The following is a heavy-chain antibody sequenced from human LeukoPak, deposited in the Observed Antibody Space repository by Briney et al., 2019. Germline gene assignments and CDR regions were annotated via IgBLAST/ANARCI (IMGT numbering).Heavy chain of an antibody. V-gene: IGHV3-33*06. Sequence: PGGSLRLSCAASGFTFSSYGMHWVRQAPGKGLEWVAVIWYDGSNKYYADSVKGRFTISRDNSKNTLYLQMNSLRAEDTAAYYCAKAGISDFDYWGQGTLVTVSS. D-gene: IGHD4-23*01. J-gene: IGHJ4*02. CDR3: AKAGISDFDY. CDR1: GFTFSSYG. CDR2: IWYDGSNK.